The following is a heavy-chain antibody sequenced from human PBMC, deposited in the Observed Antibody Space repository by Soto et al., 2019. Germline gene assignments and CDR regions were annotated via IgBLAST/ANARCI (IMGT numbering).Heavy chain of an antibody. D-gene: IGHD6-13*01. CDR3: ARSAAADY. CDR2: IYYTGLT. Sequence: SETLSLTCTVSGGSISRLYWSWIRLPPGKGLEWIGNIYYTGLTHYNPSLRSRVTISVDTSKNQFSLKLSSVTAADTAVYYCARSAAADYWGQGTLVTVSS. V-gene: IGHV4-59*11. CDR1: GGSISRLY. J-gene: IGHJ4*02.